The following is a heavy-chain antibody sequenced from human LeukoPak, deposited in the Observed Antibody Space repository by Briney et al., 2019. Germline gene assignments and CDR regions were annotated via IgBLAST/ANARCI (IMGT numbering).Heavy chain of an antibody. J-gene: IGHJ4*02. D-gene: IGHD3-3*01. Sequence: SETLSLTCTVSGGSISSSSYYWGWIRQPPGKGLEWIGEINHSGSTNYNPSLKSRVTISVDTSKNQFSLKLSSVTAADTAVYYCARLPDFWGGYLRDYWGQGTLVTVSS. CDR2: INHSGST. CDR1: GGSISSSSYY. CDR3: ARLPDFWGGYLRDY. V-gene: IGHV4-39*07.